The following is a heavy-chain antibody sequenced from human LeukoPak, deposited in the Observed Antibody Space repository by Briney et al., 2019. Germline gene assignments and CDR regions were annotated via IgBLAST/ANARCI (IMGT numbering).Heavy chain of an antibody. J-gene: IGHJ5*02. CDR3: AREGAAAEDVNWFDP. CDR1: GYTFTGYY. Sequence: PGASVNVSCKASGYTFTGYYMHWVRQAPGQGLEWMGWINPNSGGTHYAQKFQDRVTMTRDTSISTAYMELNSLRSDDTAVYYCAREGAAAEDVNWFDPWGQGTLVTVSS. CDR2: INPNSGGT. D-gene: IGHD6-25*01. V-gene: IGHV1-2*02.